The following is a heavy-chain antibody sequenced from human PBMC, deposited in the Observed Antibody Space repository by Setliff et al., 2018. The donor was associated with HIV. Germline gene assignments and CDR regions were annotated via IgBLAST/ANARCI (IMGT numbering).Heavy chain of an antibody. CDR3: ARDYGGMTSGWPLED. CDR1: GFTFSTYT. D-gene: IGHD6-19*01. Sequence: GGSLRLSCAASGFTFSTYTMNWVRQAPGKGLEWVSYISSDSSTIYYADSVKGRFTISRDNAENSLYLQMNSLRAEDTAVYYCARDYGGMTSGWPLEDWGQGTLVTVSS. CDR2: ISSDSSTI. J-gene: IGHJ4*02. V-gene: IGHV3-48*01.